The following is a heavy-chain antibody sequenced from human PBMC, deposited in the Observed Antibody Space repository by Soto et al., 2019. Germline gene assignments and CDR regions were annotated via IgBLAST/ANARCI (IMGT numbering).Heavy chain of an antibody. CDR1: GFTVTTYS. Sequence: EVQLLQSGGGLVQPGGSLRLSCAASGFTVTTYSLTWVRQPPGKGLEWVAAVNPGGYSTYYADSVKGRFTISRDNPNKTLYLQMNSLRAEDTAVYYCAKDLRAGSGYDFDYRDQGTLVTVSS. V-gene: IGHV3-23*01. D-gene: IGHD5-12*01. CDR2: VNPGGYST. CDR3: AKDLRAGSGYDFDY. J-gene: IGHJ4*02.